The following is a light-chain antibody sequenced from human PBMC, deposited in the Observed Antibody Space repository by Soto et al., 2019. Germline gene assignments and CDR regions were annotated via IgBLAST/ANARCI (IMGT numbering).Light chain of an antibody. V-gene: IGKV1-17*01. J-gene: IGKJ3*01. CDR3: LQRKSYPFT. CDR2: SAS. CDR1: QCIRND. Sequence: DIQMTQSPSSLSASVGDRVTITCRASQCIRNDLGWYQQKPGKAPKRLIYSASRLQSGVPSRFSGSGSGKEIPLTISSLQPEDFASDYCLQRKSYPFTFGPGTKVDL.